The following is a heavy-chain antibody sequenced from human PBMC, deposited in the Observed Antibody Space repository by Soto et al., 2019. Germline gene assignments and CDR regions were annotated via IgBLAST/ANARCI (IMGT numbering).Heavy chain of an antibody. CDR2: ISTTSDYT. Sequence: GGSLRLSCAASGFTFSDYYMTWIRQAPGEGLEWVSYISTTSDYTNYADSVKGRFTISRDNAKNSLYLQMNSLRAEDTAVYYCARDRDLTSSWSFDYWGQGTLVTVSS. D-gene: IGHD6-13*01. CDR3: ARDRDLTSSWSFDY. V-gene: IGHV3-11*06. CDR1: GFTFSDYY. J-gene: IGHJ4*02.